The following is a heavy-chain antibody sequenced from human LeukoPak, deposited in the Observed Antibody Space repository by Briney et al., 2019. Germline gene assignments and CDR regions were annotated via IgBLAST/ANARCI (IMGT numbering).Heavy chain of an antibody. CDR3: ARNPLRLGYCSSTSCRNWFDP. D-gene: IGHD2-2*01. J-gene: IGHJ5*02. V-gene: IGHV4-30-4*08. CDR2: IYYSGST. CDR1: GGSISSGDYY. Sequence: SETLSLTCTVSGGSISSGDYYWSWIRQPPGKGLEWIGYIYYSGSTYYNPSLKSRVTISVDTSKNQFSLKLSSVTAADTAVYYCARNPLRLGYCSSTSCRNWFDPWGQGTLVTVSS.